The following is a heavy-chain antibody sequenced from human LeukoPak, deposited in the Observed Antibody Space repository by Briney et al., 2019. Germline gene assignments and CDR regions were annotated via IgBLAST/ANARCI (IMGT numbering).Heavy chain of an antibody. Sequence: SETLSLTCTVSGGSISSSSYYWGWIRQPPGKGLEWIGSIYYSGSTYYNPSLKSRVTISVDTSKNQFSLKLSSVTAADTAVYYCARGARYSGSYWGAFDYWGQGTLVTVSS. CDR3: ARGARYSGSYWGAFDY. CDR2: IYYSGST. CDR1: GGSISSSSYY. J-gene: IGHJ4*02. D-gene: IGHD1-26*01. V-gene: IGHV4-39*07.